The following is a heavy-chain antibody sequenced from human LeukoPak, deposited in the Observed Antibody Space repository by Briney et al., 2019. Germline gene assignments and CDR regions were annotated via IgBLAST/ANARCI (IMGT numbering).Heavy chain of an antibody. CDR3: ARSAMVRGELYYFVY. Sequence: GESLKISCKGSGYSFTSYWIGWVRQMPGKGLEWMGIIYPGDSDTRYSPSFQGQVTISADKSISTAYLQWSSLKASDTAMYYCARSAMVRGELYYFVYWGQGTLVTVSS. CDR1: GYSFTSYW. CDR2: IYPGDSDT. V-gene: IGHV5-51*01. J-gene: IGHJ4*02. D-gene: IGHD5-18*01.